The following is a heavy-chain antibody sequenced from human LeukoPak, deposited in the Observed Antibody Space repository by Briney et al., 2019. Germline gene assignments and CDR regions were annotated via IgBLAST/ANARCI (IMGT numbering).Heavy chain of an antibody. J-gene: IGHJ5*02. V-gene: IGHV3-74*01. CDR1: GFTFSSHW. Sequence: GGSLRLSCAASGFTFSSHWMHWVRQAPEKGLVGVSHINADGSATYYAASVKGRLTISRDNARNTLYLQMHSLTAEDTGVYYCVRGALRDCSYTSCTRGNWFDPWGQGTLVTVSS. CDR2: INADGSAT. CDR3: VRGALRDCSYTSCTRGNWFDP. D-gene: IGHD2-2*01.